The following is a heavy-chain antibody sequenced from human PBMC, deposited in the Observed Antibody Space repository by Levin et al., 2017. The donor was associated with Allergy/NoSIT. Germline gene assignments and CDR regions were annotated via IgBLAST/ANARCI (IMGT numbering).Heavy chain of an antibody. CDR2: IYPGDSDT. Sequence: GESLKISCKGSGYSFTSYWIGWVRQMPGKGLEWMGIIYPGDSDTRYSPSFQGQVTISADKSISTAYLQWSSLKASDTAMYYCARRVLLWFGELLSGEYYFDYWGQGTLVTVSS. CDR1: GYSFTSYW. J-gene: IGHJ4*02. V-gene: IGHV5-51*01. CDR3: ARRVLLWFGELLSGEYYFDY. D-gene: IGHD3-10*01.